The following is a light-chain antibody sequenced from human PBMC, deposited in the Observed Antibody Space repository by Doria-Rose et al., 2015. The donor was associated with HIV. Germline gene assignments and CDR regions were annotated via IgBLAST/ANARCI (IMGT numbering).Light chain of an antibody. Sequence: DIVMTQSPGTLSLSPGERATLSCRASQSVSANYLAWYQQRPGQSPRLLIYGASSRATDIPDRFSGSGSGTDSTLTISRLEPEDFAVYYCHQYASSRTFGQGTKVEIK. J-gene: IGKJ1*01. V-gene: IGKV3-20*01. CDR3: HQYASSRT. CDR2: GAS. CDR1: QSVSANY.